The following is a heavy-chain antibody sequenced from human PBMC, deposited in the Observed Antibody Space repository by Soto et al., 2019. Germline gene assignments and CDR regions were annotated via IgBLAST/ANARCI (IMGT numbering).Heavy chain of an antibody. CDR1: GFTFSSYA. J-gene: IGHJ4*02. Sequence: GGSLRLSCSASGFTFSSYAMHWVRQAPGKGLEYVSAISSNGGSTYYADSVKGRFTISRDNSKNTLYLQMSSLRAEDTAVYYCVKLSRVVVITGILDYWGQGTLVTVSS. CDR3: VKLSRVVVITGILDY. V-gene: IGHV3-64D*06. D-gene: IGHD3-22*01. CDR2: ISSNGGST.